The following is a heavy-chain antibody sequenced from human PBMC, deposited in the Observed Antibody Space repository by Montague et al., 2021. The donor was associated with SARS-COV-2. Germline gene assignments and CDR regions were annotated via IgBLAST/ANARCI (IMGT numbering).Heavy chain of an antibody. CDR2: ISYDGSNK. CDR1: GFTLSSYG. V-gene: IGHV3-30*18. CDR3: AKDPRVYYYGSGSYYNGMDV. Sequence: SLRLSCAASGFTLSSYGMHWVRQAPGKGLEWVAVISYDGSNKYYAASVKGRFTISRDRFKNTLYLQMNSLRPEDTAVYYCAKDPRVYYYGSGSYYNGMDVWGQGTTVTVSS. D-gene: IGHD3-10*01. J-gene: IGHJ6*02.